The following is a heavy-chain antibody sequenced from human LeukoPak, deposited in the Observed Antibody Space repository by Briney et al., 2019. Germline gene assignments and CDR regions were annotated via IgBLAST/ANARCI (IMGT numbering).Heavy chain of an antibody. V-gene: IGHV3-33*08. D-gene: IGHD1-26*01. Sequence: PGGSLRLSCAVSGFTFSNAWMSWVRQAPGKGLEWVAVIWYDGSNKYYADSVKGRFTISRDNSKNTLYLQMNSLRAEDTAVYYCARAPTSYYYFDYWGQGTLVTVSS. CDR1: GFTFSNAW. CDR3: ARAPTSYYYFDY. CDR2: IWYDGSNK. J-gene: IGHJ4*02.